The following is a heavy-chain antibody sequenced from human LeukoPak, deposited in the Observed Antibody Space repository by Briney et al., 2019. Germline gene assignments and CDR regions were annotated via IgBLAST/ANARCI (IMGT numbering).Heavy chain of an antibody. D-gene: IGHD2-8*01. CDR1: GGSIGSSSWY. Sequence: PSETLSLTCTVSGGSIGSSSWYWGWIRQSPGKGLEWIGMINYSGSTHYNPSLKNRVTISVDTSRNQFSVKLNSMTATDTAMYFCAALPGGLRANWFDPWGQGTPVTVSS. CDR2: INYSGST. V-gene: IGHV4-39*01. CDR3: AALPGGLRANWFDP. J-gene: IGHJ5*02.